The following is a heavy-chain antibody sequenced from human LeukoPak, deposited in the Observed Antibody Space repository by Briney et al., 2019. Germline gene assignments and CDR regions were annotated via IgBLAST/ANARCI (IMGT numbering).Heavy chain of an antibody. Sequence: ASVKVSCKASGYTFTGYYMHWVRQAPGQGLEWMGWINPNSGGTNYAQKFQGRVTMTRDTSTSTAYMELSNLRSEDTAVYYCARARTDLWFGDLAYSFQIWGQGTLVTVSS. D-gene: IGHD3-10*01. CDR2: INPNSGGT. J-gene: IGHJ3*02. CDR3: ARARTDLWFGDLAYSFQI. V-gene: IGHV1-2*02. CDR1: GYTFTGYY.